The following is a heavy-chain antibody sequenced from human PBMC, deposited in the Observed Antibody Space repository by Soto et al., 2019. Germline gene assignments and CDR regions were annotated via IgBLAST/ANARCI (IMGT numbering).Heavy chain of an antibody. D-gene: IGHD4-4*01. CDR1: GFTFTNYG. J-gene: IGHJ4*02. CDR2: ISYDGSNK. V-gene: IGHV3-30*18. Sequence: PGGSLRLSCAASGFTFTNYGMHWVRQAPGKGLEWVAFISYDGSNKYYADSVKGRFTISRDNSENTLYLQMNSLRAEDTAVYYCAKESRGGNYRGHFDYWGQGTLVTVSS. CDR3: AKESRGGNYRGHFDY.